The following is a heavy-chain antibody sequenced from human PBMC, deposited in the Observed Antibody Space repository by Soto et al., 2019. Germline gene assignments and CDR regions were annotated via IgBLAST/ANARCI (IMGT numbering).Heavy chain of an antibody. CDR2: INAGNGNT. J-gene: IGHJ3*02. Sequence: QVQLVQSGAEVKKPGASVKVSCKASGYTFTSYAMHWVRQAPGQRLEWMGWINAGNGNTKYSQKFQGRVTITRDTSASTAYMELSSLRSDDTAVYYCARVYSSSSGDAFDIWGQGTMVPGSS. CDR1: GYTFTSYA. V-gene: IGHV1-3*01. CDR3: ARVYSSSSGDAFDI. D-gene: IGHD6-6*01.